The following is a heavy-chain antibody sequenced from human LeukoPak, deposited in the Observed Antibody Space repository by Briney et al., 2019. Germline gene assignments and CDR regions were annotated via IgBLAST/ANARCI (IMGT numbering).Heavy chain of an antibody. V-gene: IGHV1-18*01. Sequence: GASVKVSFKTSGYTFIDSGVSWVRQAPGQGLEWMGWISAYNGNTDCPQKFQGRVTMTTDTSTSTAYMVLGRLRSDDTAVYYCARDRAGPAALLRHFDYWGQGTLVTVSS. J-gene: IGHJ4*02. D-gene: IGHD2-2*01. CDR2: ISAYNGNT. CDR3: ARDRAGPAALLRHFDY. CDR1: GYTFIDSG.